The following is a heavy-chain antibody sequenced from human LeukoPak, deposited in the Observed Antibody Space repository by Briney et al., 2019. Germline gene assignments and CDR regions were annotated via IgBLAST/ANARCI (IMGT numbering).Heavy chain of an antibody. CDR1: GSTFDDYA. V-gene: IGHV3-9*01. CDR2: ISWNSGSI. D-gene: IGHD4-23*01. CDR3: AKDIGRWRWYYFDY. J-gene: IGHJ4*02. Sequence: GGSLRLSCAASGSTFDDYAMHWVRQAPGKGLEWVSGISWNSGSIGYADSVKGRFTISRDNAKNSLYLQMNSLRAEDTALYYCAKDIGRWRWYYFDYWGQGTLVTVSS.